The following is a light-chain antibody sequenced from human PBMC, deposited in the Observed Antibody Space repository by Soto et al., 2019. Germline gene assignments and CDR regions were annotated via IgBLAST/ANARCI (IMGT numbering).Light chain of an antibody. J-gene: IGKJ5*01. Sequence: DIVMTQSPDSLAVSLGERATINCKSSQILFYSPNNKNYVAWYQQKPGQPPKLLFYWASTRESGVPDRFSGSGSGTDFTLTIRSLQPEDVAVYYCQQYYGTPITFGQGTRLEIK. CDR2: WAS. CDR3: QQYYGTPIT. CDR1: QILFYSPNNKNY. V-gene: IGKV4-1*01.